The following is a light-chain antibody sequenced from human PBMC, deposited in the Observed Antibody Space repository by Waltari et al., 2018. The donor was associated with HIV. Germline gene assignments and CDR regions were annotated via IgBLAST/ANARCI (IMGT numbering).Light chain of an antibody. CDR1: SLRSYY. J-gene: IGLJ2*01. V-gene: IGLV3-19*01. CDR2: GKN. CDR3: NSRDSSCNHVV. Sequence: SSELTQDPAVSVALGQTVRITCQGDSLRSYYASWYQQKPGQAPVLVIYGKNNRPSWIPDRFSGASSGNTASLTITGAQAEDEADYYCNSRDSSCNHVVFGGGTKLTVL.